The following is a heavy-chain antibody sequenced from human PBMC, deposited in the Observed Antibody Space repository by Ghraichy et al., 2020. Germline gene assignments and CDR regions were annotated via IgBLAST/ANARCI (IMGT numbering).Heavy chain of an antibody. CDR1: GGSISSSNYY. Sequence: ESLNISCTVSGGSISSSNYYWGWSRQPPGKGLEWIGSISYSGSPYFNPYLKSRVTISVGTSKNHFYLKLSSVTAADTAVYYCERRGVYTGYDFIDYWGQGTLVTVSS. CDR2: ISYSGSP. V-gene: IGHV4-39*01. CDR3: ERRGVYTGYDFIDY. J-gene: IGHJ4*02. D-gene: IGHD5-12*01.